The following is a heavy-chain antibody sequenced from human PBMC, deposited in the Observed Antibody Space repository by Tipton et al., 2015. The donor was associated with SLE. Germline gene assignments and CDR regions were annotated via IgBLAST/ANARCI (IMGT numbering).Heavy chain of an antibody. CDR2: IYYTVTT. Sequence: TLSLTCTVSGGSISSYYWSWIRQHPDKVLEWIGYIYYTVTTQYNPSLKSRLTISLDTSKNQFSLRLSSVTAADTATYYCARAGEYGDYEATDYWGQGTLVTVSS. V-gene: IGHV4-31*03. CDR1: GGSISSYY. D-gene: IGHD5-12*01. J-gene: IGHJ4*02. CDR3: ARAGEYGDYEATDY.